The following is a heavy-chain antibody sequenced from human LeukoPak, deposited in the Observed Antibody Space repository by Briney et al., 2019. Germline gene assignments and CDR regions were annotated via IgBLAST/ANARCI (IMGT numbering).Heavy chain of an antibody. CDR3: AKNGHGSGSDCPRTKYDFDF. Sequence: GGSLSLSCAASGLTVSSYARNWVRQAPGRGLEWVAAISTSGGSTYNAGFVKGGSTISRENSKNTLYLKMNSLRPEDTVVYYCAKNGHGSGSDCPRTKYDFDFWGQGTLVTVSS. CDR2: ISTSGGST. J-gene: IGHJ4*02. CDR1: GLTVSSYA. V-gene: IGHV3-23*01. D-gene: IGHD3-10*01.